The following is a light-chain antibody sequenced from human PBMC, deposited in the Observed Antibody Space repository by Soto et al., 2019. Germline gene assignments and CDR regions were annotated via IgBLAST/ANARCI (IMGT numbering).Light chain of an antibody. CDR1: QSVGTNY. CDR3: QQYGTSPRM. CDR2: GTS. J-gene: IGKJ1*01. V-gene: IGKV3-20*01. Sequence: EIVLTQSPGTLSLSPGERVTLSCRASQSVGTNYLAWYQQKPGQAPRLVIYGTSNRATGTPDRFSGSGSGTDFTLTIGRLEPEDFAVYYCQQYGTSPRMFGQGTKVDTK.